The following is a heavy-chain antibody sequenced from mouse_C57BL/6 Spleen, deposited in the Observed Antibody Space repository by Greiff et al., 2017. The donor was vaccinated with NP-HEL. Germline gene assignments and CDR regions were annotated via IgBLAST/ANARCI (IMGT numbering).Heavy chain of an antibody. Sequence: EVQLQQSGAELVRPGASVKLSCTASGFNIKDDYMHWVKQRPEQGLEWIGWIDPENGDTEYASKFQGKAPITADTSSNTAYLQLSSLTSEDTAVYYCTTLRQLRLRFAYWGQGTLVTVSA. J-gene: IGHJ3*01. CDR2: IDPENGDT. V-gene: IGHV14-4*01. CDR3: TTLRQLRLRFAY. D-gene: IGHD3-2*02. CDR1: GFNIKDDY.